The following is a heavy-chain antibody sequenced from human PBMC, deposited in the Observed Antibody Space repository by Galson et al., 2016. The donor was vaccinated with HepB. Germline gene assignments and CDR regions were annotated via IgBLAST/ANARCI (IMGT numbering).Heavy chain of an antibody. D-gene: IGHD5-24*01. CDR2: ISGSGGST. Sequence: SLRLSCAASGFTFSSYAMSWVRQAPGKGLEWVSAISGSGGSTYYADSAKGRFTISRDNSKNTLYLEMNSLRGEDTAMYYCAKGSDAYNDVSDYWGQGTQVTVSS. CDR1: GFTFSSYA. J-gene: IGHJ4*02. CDR3: AKGSDAYNDVSDY. V-gene: IGHV3-23*01.